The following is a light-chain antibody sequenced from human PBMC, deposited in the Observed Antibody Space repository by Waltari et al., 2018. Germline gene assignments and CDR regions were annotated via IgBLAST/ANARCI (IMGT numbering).Light chain of an antibody. Sequence: DIQMTQSPSSLSASVGDRVTITCQASQDITIHLNWYQQIPGKAPKLLIFDESKLEAGVPSRFSGSGSGTDFTFTITSLQPEDIATYYCQQYDNLPRTFGQGTKVEIK. CDR1: QDITIH. CDR2: DES. J-gene: IGKJ1*01. V-gene: IGKV1-33*01. CDR3: QQYDNLPRT.